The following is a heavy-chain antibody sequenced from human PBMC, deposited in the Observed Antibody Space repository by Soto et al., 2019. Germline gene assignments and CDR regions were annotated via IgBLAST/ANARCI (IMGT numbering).Heavy chain of an antibody. CDR1: GGSVSSGNHY. CDR2: IYYSGST. D-gene: IGHD5-18*01. Sequence: PSETLSLTCTVSGGSVSSGNHYWSWIRQPPGKGLEWIGYIYYSGSTKYNPSLKSRVTISVDTSKNQFSLKLSSVTAADTAVYYCARNGRYSYGYPSDYYYGMDVWGQGTTVTVSS. CDR3: ARNGRYSYGYPSDYYYGMDV. V-gene: IGHV4-61*01. J-gene: IGHJ6*02.